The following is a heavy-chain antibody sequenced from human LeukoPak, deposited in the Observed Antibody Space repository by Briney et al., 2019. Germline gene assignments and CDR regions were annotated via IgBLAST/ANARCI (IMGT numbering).Heavy chain of an antibody. CDR3: LPGSYSFPYFQH. CDR2: INPNSGGT. J-gene: IGHJ1*01. CDR1: GYTFTGYY. Sequence: ASVKVSCKASGYTFTGYYMHWVRQAPGQGLEWMGWINPNSGGTNYAQKFQGRVTMTRDTSISTAYMELSRLRSDDTAVYYCLPGSYSFPYFQHWDQGTLVTVSS. D-gene: IGHD1-26*01. V-gene: IGHV1-2*02.